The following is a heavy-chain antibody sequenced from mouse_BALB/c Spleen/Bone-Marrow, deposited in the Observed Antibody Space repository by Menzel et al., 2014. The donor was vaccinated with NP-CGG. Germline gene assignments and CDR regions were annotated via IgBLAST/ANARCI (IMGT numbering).Heavy chain of an antibody. CDR2: IYPGDGDT. D-gene: IGHD2-1*01. V-gene: IGHV1-80*01. J-gene: IGHJ4*01. Sequence: VQLMESGAELVRPGFSVKISCKASGYVFSTYWMNWVKQRPGQGLERIGQIYPGDGDTNYNGKFKDKVILTADKSSSTAYMQLSSLTSEDSAVYFCARSGKGAMDYWGQGTSVTVSS. CDR3: ARSGKGAMDY. CDR1: GYVFSTYW.